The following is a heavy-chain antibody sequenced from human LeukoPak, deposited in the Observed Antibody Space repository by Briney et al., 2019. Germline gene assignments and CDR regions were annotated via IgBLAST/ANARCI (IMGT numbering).Heavy chain of an antibody. V-gene: IGHV4-59*01. CDR2: IYYSGST. CDR1: GGSISSYY. D-gene: IGHD1-14*01. CDR3: ARHQYPYRTGLPLDY. J-gene: IGHJ4*02. Sequence: SGTLSLTCTVSGGSISSYYWSWIRQPPGKGLEWIGYIYYSGSTNYNPSLKSRVTISVDTSKNQFSLKLSSVTAADTAVYYCARHQYPYRTGLPLDYWGQGTLVTVSS.